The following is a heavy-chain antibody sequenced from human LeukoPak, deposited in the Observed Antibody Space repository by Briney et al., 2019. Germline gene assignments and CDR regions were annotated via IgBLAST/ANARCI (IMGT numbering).Heavy chain of an antibody. V-gene: IGHV3-66*01. J-gene: IGHJ3*02. CDR3: AREGPRYYLGI. Sequence: PGGSLRLSCAASGFTVSSNYMNWVRQAPGKGLEWVSVLYSGGSTYYADSLKGRFTISRDNSKNTLYLQMNSLRAEDTAVYYCAREGPRYYLGIWGQGTMVTVSS. D-gene: IGHD1-26*01. CDR1: GFTVSSNY. CDR2: LYSGGST.